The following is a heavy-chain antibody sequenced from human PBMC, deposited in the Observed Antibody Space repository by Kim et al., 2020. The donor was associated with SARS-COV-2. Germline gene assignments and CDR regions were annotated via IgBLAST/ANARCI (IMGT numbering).Heavy chain of an antibody. V-gene: IGHV4-59*01. Sequence: SETLSLTCTVSGGSISSYYWSWIRQPPGKGLEWIGDIYYSGSTNYNPSLKSRVTISVDTSKNQFSLKLSSVTAADTAVYYCARSSSWYYYYYGMDAWGQG. D-gene: IGHD6-13*01. CDR1: GGSISSYY. CDR2: IYYSGST. J-gene: IGHJ6*02. CDR3: ARSSSWYYYYYGMDA.